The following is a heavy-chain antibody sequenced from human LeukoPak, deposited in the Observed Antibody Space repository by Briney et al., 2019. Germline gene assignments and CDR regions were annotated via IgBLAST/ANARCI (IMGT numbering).Heavy chain of an antibody. V-gene: IGHV3-48*03. J-gene: IGHJ5*02. D-gene: IGHD6-19*01. CDR2: ITTSGTTL. CDR1: GFTFSSYE. Sequence: GGSLRLSCAASGFTFSSYEMNWVRQAPGKGLEWISYITTSGTTLDYADSVKGRFTISRDNAKNSLYLQMNSLRAEDTAVYYCARPYSSGWDNWFDPWGQGTLVTVS. CDR3: ARPYSSGWDNWFDP.